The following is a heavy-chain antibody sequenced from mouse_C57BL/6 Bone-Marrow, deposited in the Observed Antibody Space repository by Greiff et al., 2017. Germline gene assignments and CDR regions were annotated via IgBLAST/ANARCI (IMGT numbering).Heavy chain of an antibody. CDR1: GYTFTSYG. J-gene: IGHJ3*01. CDR3: ARFYYGYDGWCAD. Sequence: QVQLKESGAELARPGASVKLSCKASGYTFTSYGISWVKQRTGQGLEWIGEIYPRSGNTYYNEKFKGKATLTADKSSSTAYMELRSLTSEDSAVYFCARFYYGYDGWCADWGQGTLVTVSA. CDR2: IYPRSGNT. V-gene: IGHV1-81*01. D-gene: IGHD2-2*01.